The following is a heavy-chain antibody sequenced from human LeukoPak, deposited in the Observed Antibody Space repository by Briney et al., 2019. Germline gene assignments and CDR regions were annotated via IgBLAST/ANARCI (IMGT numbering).Heavy chain of an antibody. CDR1: GFTFSSYA. D-gene: IGHD2-2*01. CDR3: AKDLYCSSTSCYEAVY. J-gene: IGHJ4*02. Sequence: QTGGSLRLSCAASGFTFSSYAMSWVRQAPGKGPEWVSSIGGSGGNTYYADSVKGRFTISRDNSKNTLYLQMNSLRAEDTAVYYCAKDLYCSSTSCYEAVYWGQGTLVTVSS. CDR2: IGGSGGNT. V-gene: IGHV3-23*01.